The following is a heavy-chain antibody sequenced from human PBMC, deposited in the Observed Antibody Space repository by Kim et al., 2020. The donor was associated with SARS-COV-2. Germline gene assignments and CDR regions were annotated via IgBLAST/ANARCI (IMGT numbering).Heavy chain of an antibody. CDR1: GFTFTTYA. CDR2: INVNGNT. J-gene: IGHJ4*02. CDR3: AKDWTPLHYFQY. D-gene: IGHD2-15*01. V-gene: IGHV3-23*01. Sequence: GGSLRLSCATSGFTFTTYAMSWVRQAPGKGLEWVSTINVNGNTYYADSVKGRFTISRDESRTTLFLQLNSLRADDTAVYYCAKDWTPLHYFQYWGQG.